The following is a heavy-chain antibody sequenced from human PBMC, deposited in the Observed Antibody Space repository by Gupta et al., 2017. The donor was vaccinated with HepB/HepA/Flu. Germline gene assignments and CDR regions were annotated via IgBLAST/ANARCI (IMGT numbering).Heavy chain of an antibody. V-gene: IGHV3-74*01. D-gene: IGHD3-10*01. Sequence: EVHLAESGGGLVQPGGSLRLSWAASGFPVSSYWMHWVRQAPGKGLVWVSRMNQHGSVINYADSVKGRFTISRDNTKNALYLQMNSLRADDTSIYFCSRDTFGPYDYWGQGTLVTVSS. CDR2: MNQHGSVI. CDR1: GFPVSSYW. CDR3: SRDTFGPYDY. J-gene: IGHJ4*02.